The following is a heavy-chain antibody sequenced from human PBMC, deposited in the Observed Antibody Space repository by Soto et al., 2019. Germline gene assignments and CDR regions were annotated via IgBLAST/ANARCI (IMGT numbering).Heavy chain of an antibody. Sequence: QVQLQESGPGLVKPSQTLSLTCTVSGGSISSGGYYWSWIRQHPGKGLEWIGYIYYSGGTYYNPSLKSRVTISVDTSKTQFSLKLSSVTAADTAVYYCARAVVVVSNWFDPWGQGTLVTVSS. D-gene: IGHD2-15*01. V-gene: IGHV4-31*03. CDR1: GGSISSGGYY. CDR2: IYYSGGT. J-gene: IGHJ5*02. CDR3: ARAVVVVSNWFDP.